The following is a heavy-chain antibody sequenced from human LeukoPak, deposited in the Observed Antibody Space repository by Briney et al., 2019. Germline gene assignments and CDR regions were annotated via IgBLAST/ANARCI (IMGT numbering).Heavy chain of an antibody. Sequence: ASVKVSCKASGYTFTSYDINWVRQATGQGLEWMGWMNPNSGNTGYAQKCQGRVTMTRNTSISTAYMELSSLRSEDTAVYYCARAGYGSSWTLFDYWGQGTLVTVSS. V-gene: IGHV1-8*01. CDR3: ARAGYGSSWTLFDY. D-gene: IGHD6-13*01. J-gene: IGHJ4*02. CDR1: GYTFTSYD. CDR2: MNPNSGNT.